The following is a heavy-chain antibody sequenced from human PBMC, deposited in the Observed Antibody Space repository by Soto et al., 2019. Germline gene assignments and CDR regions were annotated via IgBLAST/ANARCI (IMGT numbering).Heavy chain of an antibody. J-gene: IGHJ6*02. CDR1: GGSITSSY. CDR3: ARGEDAFFYYGLDV. CDR2: IYDTGISGYTPST. Sequence: QVQLQESGPRLVKPSATLSLTCTVSGGSITSSYWSWIRRPPGKGLGWIAYIYDTGISGYTPSTSYNPSLKSRVTMSVDTSKSQFSLKLTSVTAADTAVYYCARGEDAFFYYGLDVWGQGITVTVSS. V-gene: IGHV4-59*01.